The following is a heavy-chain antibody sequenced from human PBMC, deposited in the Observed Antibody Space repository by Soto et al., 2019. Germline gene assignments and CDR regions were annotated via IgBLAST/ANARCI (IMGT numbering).Heavy chain of an antibody. CDR2: IYHSGST. D-gene: IGHD3-10*01. CDR1: GGSISSGGYS. Sequence: SETLSLTCAVSGGSISSGGYSWSWIRQPPGNGLEWIGYIYHSGSTYYNPSLKSRVTISVDRSKNQFSLKLSSVTAADTAVYYCARNPYGSGAYFDYWGQGTLVTVSS. V-gene: IGHV4-30-2*01. J-gene: IGHJ4*02. CDR3: ARNPYGSGAYFDY.